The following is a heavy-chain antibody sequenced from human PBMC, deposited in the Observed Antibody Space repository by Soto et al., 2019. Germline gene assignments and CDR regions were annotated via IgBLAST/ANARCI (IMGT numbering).Heavy chain of an antibody. J-gene: IGHJ6*02. CDR2: IYESGNT. Sequence: SETLSLTCTVSGGSISNHYWTWIRQPPGKGLEWIGYIYESGNTKYNPSLKSRVTISLDPSRKQFSLKLSSVTAEDTAVYYCASELVAGKIYYYYGMDVWGQGTTVTVSS. CDR1: GGSISNHY. CDR3: ASELVAGKIYYYYGMDV. V-gene: IGHV4-59*11. D-gene: IGHD6-19*01.